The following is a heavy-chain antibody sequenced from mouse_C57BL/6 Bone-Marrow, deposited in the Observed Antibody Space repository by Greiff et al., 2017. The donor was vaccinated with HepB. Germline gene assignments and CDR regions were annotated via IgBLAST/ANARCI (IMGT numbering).Heavy chain of an antibody. Sequence: QVQLQQPGAELVRPGTSVKLSCKASGYTFTSYWMHWVKQRPGQGLEWIGVIDPSDSYTNYNQKFKGNATLTVDTSSSTAYMQLSSLTSEDSAVYYCAVQFAYWGQGTLVTVSA. CDR1: GYTFTSYW. CDR3: AVQFAY. V-gene: IGHV1-59*01. CDR2: IDPSDSYT. J-gene: IGHJ3*01.